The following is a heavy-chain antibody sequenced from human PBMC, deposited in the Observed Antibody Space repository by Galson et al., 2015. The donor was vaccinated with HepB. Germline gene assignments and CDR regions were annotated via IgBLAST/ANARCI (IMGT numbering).Heavy chain of an antibody. D-gene: IGHD3-9*01. CDR1: GGSISSSNW. J-gene: IGHJ3*02. Sequence: ETLSLTCAVSGGSISSSNWWSWVRQPPGNGLEWIGEIYHSGSTNYNPSLKSRVTISVDKSKNQFSLKLSSVTAADTAVFYCARERLRYFDWLLGPHDAFDIWGQGTMVTVSS. CDR3: ARERLRYFDWLLGPHDAFDI. CDR2: IYHSGST. V-gene: IGHV4-4*02.